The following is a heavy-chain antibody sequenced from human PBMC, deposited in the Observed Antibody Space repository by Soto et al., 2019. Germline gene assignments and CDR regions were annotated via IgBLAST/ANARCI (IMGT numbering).Heavy chain of an antibody. CDR3: ARDPPYYYDSSGYLLRHYYGMDV. Sequence: PGGSLRLSCAASGFTFDDYTMHWVRQAPGKGLEWVSLISWDGGSTYYADSVKGRFTISRDNSKNSLYLQMNSLRAEDTALYYCARDPPYYYDSSGYLLRHYYGMDVWGQGTTVTVSS. V-gene: IGHV3-43*01. CDR1: GFTFDDYT. CDR2: ISWDGGST. J-gene: IGHJ6*02. D-gene: IGHD3-22*01.